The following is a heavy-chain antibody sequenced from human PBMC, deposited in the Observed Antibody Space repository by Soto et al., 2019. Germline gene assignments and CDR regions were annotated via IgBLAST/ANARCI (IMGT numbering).Heavy chain of an antibody. V-gene: IGHV3-7*01. J-gene: IGHJ3*02. Sequence: VQLVESGGGVVQPGRSLRLSCAASGFTFSSYWMSWVRQAPGKGLEWVANIKQDGSEKYYVDSVKGRFTISRDNAKNSLYLQMNSLRAEDTAVYYCATRAVSWRRPTYYDIYHESDAFDIWGQGTMVTVSS. CDR2: IKQDGSEK. D-gene: IGHD3-9*01. CDR3: ATRAVSWRRPTYYDIYHESDAFDI. CDR1: GFTFSSYW.